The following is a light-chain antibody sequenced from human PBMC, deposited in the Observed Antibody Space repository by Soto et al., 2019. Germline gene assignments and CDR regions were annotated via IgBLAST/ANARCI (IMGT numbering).Light chain of an antibody. CDR1: QSISSY. CDR2: AAS. Sequence: DIQMTQSPSSLSASVGDRVTITCRASQSISSYLNWYQQKPGKAPKLLIYAASSLQSGVPSRFSGSGSGTDFTLTISSLQPEDFATYYCQQYYSYQLTFGGETKVDIK. V-gene: IGKV1-39*01. J-gene: IGKJ4*01. CDR3: QQYYSYQLT.